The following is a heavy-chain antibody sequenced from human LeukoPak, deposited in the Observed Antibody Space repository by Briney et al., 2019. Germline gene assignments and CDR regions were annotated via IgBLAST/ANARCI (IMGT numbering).Heavy chain of an antibody. J-gene: IGHJ4*02. Sequence: GGSLRLSCAASGFTFSSHSMNWVRQAPGKGLEWVSSVSTGSNYIYYADSVKGRFTISRDNDKNSLYLQMNSLRVEDTAVYYCARDGTTSWFGELSPPDFDYWGQGTLVTVSS. CDR1: GFTFSSHS. CDR3: ARDGTTSWFGELSPPDFDY. V-gene: IGHV3-21*01. CDR2: VSTGSNYI. D-gene: IGHD3-10*01.